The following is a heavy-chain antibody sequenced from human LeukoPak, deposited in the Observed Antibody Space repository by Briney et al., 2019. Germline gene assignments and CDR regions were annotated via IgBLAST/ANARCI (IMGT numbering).Heavy chain of an antibody. J-gene: IGHJ4*02. CDR2: IWYDGSNK. CDR3: AKDDYGDQYNFDY. V-gene: IGHV3-30*02. D-gene: IGHD4-17*01. CDR1: GFTFSSYG. Sequence: PGGSLRLSCAASGFTFSSYGMQWVRQAPGKGLEWVAFIWYDGSNKYYADSVKGRFTISRDNSKNTLYLQMNSLRAEDTAVYYCAKDDYGDQYNFDYWGQGTLVTVSS.